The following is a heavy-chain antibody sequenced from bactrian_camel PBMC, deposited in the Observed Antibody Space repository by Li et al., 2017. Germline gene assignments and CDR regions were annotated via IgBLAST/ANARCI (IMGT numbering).Heavy chain of an antibody. D-gene: IGHD5*01. CDR1: GFTVSAGY. V-gene: IGHV3S26*01. Sequence: HVQLVESGGESVQAGGSLRLSCLASGFTVSAGYMAWFRQAPGKEREGIATIDSDGDTAYVESMKGRFTISVDNAKNTLYLQMNSLNPEDTGTYTCAAGQGVGWCLDVIRVGAEADFDYWGQGTQVTVS. CDR2: IDSDGDT. J-gene: IGHJ6*01. CDR3: AAGQGVGWCLDVIRVGAEADFDY.